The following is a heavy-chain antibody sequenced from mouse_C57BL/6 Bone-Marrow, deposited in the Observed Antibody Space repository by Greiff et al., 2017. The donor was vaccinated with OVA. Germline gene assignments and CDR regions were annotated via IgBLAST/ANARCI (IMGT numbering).Heavy chain of an antibody. CDR2: INPGSGGT. D-gene: IGHD2-4*01. J-gene: IGHJ2*01. CDR1: GYAFTNYL. Sequence: VMLVESGAELVRPGTSVKVSCKASGYAFTNYLIEWVKQRPGQGLEWIGVINPGSGGTNYNEKFKGKATLTADKSSSTAYMQLSSLTSEDSAVYFCARYYYDYAFDYWGQGTTLTVSS. CDR3: ARYYYDYAFDY. V-gene: IGHV1-54*01.